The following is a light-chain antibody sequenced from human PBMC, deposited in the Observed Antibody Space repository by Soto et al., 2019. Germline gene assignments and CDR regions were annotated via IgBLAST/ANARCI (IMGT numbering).Light chain of an antibody. V-gene: IGKV1-5*01. CDR2: DVS. J-gene: IGKJ4*01. CDR1: QSVSSW. Sequence: DIPMTQSPSALSASVGDRIAVTCRASQSVSSWLAWYQQRPGKAPKLLIFDVSTLQSGVPSRFSGSGSGTEFTLTITSLQPDDFATYYCQQYKSYPLTFGGGTKVDIK. CDR3: QQYKSYPLT.